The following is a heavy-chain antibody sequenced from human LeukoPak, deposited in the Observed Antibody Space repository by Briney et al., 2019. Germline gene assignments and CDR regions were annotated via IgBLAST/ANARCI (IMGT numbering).Heavy chain of an antibody. J-gene: IGHJ4*02. CDR2: INPNSGGT. D-gene: IGHD3-10*01. CDR1: VCTFSGYY. Sequence: ASVNVTCKASVCTFSGYYLHWVGQAPAQGLEWMGWINPNSGGTNYAQKFQGRATMTRDTSISTAYLELSRLRSDDTAVYYCARARHRWFGSPVAYWGQGTLVTVSS. CDR3: ARARHRWFGSPVAY. V-gene: IGHV1-2*02.